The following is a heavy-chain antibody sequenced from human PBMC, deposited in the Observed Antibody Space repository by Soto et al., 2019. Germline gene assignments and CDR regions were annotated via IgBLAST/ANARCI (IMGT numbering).Heavy chain of an antibody. CDR3: ARVGPSYDSSGYYLGWFDP. J-gene: IGHJ5*02. Sequence: PSETLSLTCTVSGGSISSGDYYWSWIRQPPGKGLEWIGYIYYSGSTYYNPSLKSRVTISVDTSKNQFSLKLSSVTAADTAVYYCARVGPSYDSSGYYLGWFDPWGQGTLVTVS. CDR2: IYYSGST. CDR1: GGSISSGDYY. V-gene: IGHV4-30-4*01. D-gene: IGHD3-22*01.